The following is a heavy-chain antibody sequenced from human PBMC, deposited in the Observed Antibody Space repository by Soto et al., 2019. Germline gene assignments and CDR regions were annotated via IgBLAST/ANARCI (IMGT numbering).Heavy chain of an antibody. V-gene: IGHV3-23*01. CDR3: AKDPSMATIFGPQYYFDY. J-gene: IGHJ4*02. CDR2: ISGSGGST. D-gene: IGHD3-3*01. CDR1: GFTFSSYA. Sequence: GGSLRLSCAASGFTFSSYAMSWVRQAPGKGLEWVSAISGSGGSTYYADSVKGRFTISRDNSKNTLYLQMNSLRAEDTAVYYCAKDPSMATIFGPQYYFDYWGQGTLVTVSS.